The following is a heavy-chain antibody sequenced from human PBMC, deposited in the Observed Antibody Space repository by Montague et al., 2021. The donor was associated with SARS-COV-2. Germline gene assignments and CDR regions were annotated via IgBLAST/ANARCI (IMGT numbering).Heavy chain of an antibody. D-gene: IGHD3-3*01. CDR2: IYYSGST. J-gene: IGHJ4*02. CDR1: GGSISSGGYY. V-gene: IGHV4-31*03. CDR3: ARVRGLTIFGVVGPFDY. Sequence: TLSLTCTVSGGSISSGGYYWSWIHQHPGKGLEWIGYIYYSGSTYYNPSLKSRVTISVDASKNQFSLKLSSVTAADTAVYYCARVRGLTIFGVVGPFDYWGQGTLVTVSS.